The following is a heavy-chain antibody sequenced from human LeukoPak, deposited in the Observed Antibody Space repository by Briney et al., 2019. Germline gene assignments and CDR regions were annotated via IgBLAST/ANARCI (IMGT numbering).Heavy chain of an antibody. CDR1: GYSINSGYY. CDR3: ARGTYGDYAC. J-gene: IGHJ4*02. Sequence: PSETLSLTCTVSGYSINSGYYWGWIRQPPGKGLEWIAIIYHSGSTNYNPSLKSRVTISVDTSKNQFSLKLSSVTAADTAVYYCARGTYGDYACWGQGTLVTVSS. V-gene: IGHV4-38-2*02. CDR2: IYHSGST. D-gene: IGHD4-17*01.